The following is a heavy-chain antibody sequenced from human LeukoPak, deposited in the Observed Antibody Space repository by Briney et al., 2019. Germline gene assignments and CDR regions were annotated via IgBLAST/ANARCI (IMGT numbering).Heavy chain of an antibody. CDR2: INHSRST. CDR3: ARGSYYYDSSGYCDFDY. CDR1: GGSFSGYY. J-gene: IGHJ4*02. Sequence: SETLSLTCAVYGGSFSGYYWSWIRQPPGKGLEWIGEINHSRSTNYNPSLKSRVTISVDTSKNQFSLRLSSVTAADTAVYYCARGSYYYDSSGYCDFDYWGQGTLVTVSS. D-gene: IGHD3-22*01. V-gene: IGHV4-34*01.